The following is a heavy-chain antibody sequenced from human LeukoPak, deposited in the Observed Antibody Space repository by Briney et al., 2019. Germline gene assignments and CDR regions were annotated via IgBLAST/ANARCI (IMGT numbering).Heavy chain of an antibody. CDR3: ARPYSYGHYFDY. CDR2: INRDGSER. V-gene: IGHV3-7*01. Sequence: GGSLRLSCAASGFTFSNYWMTWVRQAPGKGLEWVANINRDGSERYYVDSVKGRFTISRDNAKNSLYLQMNSLRAEDTAVYYCARPYSYGHYFDYWGQGTLVTVSS. J-gene: IGHJ4*02. D-gene: IGHD5-18*01. CDR1: GFTFSNYW.